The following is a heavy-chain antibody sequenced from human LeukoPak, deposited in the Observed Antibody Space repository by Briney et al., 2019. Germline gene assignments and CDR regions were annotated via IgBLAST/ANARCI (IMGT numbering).Heavy chain of an antibody. CDR2: ISSSSSYI. V-gene: IGHV3-21*01. J-gene: IGHJ4*02. Sequence: PGGSLRLSCAASGFTFSSYSMNWVRQAPGKGLEWVSSISSSSSYIYYADSVKGRFTISRDNAKNSLYLQMNSLRAEDTAVYYCARDAIAALTWNYWGQGTLVTVSS. D-gene: IGHD6-6*01. CDR1: GFTFSSYS. CDR3: ARDAIAALTWNY.